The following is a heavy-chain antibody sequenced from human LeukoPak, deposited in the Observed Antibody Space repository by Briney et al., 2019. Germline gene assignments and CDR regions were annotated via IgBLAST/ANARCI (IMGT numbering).Heavy chain of an antibody. Sequence: GGSLRLSCTASGFTFSSYGMSWVRQAPGKGLGWVSAISGSGGSTYYADSVKGRFTISRDNSKNTLYLQMNSLRAEDTAVYYCAKDGQAGRTYYYGSGSYSDYWGQGTLVTVSS. D-gene: IGHD3-10*01. CDR3: AKDGQAGRTYYYGSGSYSDY. CDR1: GFTFSSYG. V-gene: IGHV3-23*01. J-gene: IGHJ4*02. CDR2: ISGSGGST.